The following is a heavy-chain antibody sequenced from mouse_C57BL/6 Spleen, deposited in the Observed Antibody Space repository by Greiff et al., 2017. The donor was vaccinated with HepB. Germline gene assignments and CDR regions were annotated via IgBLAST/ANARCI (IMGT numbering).Heavy chain of an antibody. CDR3: ARNGGLRRGFAY. J-gene: IGHJ3*01. D-gene: IGHD2-4*01. CDR2: IYPGSGST. Sequence: VQLQQPGAELVKPGASVKMSCKASGYTFTSYWITWVKQRPGQGLEWIGDIYPGSGSTNYNEKFKSKATLTVDTSSSTAYMQLSSLTSEDSAVYYCARNGGLRRGFAYWGQGTLVTVSA. V-gene: IGHV1-55*01. CDR1: GYTFTSYW.